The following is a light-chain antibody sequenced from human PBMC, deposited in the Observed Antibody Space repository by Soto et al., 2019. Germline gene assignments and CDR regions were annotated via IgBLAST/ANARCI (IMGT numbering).Light chain of an antibody. Sequence: DIQMTQSPSSVSASVGYRVSITCLASQGISSSLAWYQQKPGKAPKLLIYTASDFQSGVPSRFSGSGSGTDFILTIRSLQPEDFETYYCQQANSFPWTFGQGTMVDSK. CDR2: TAS. CDR3: QQANSFPWT. V-gene: IGKV1-12*01. J-gene: IGKJ1*01. CDR1: QGISSS.